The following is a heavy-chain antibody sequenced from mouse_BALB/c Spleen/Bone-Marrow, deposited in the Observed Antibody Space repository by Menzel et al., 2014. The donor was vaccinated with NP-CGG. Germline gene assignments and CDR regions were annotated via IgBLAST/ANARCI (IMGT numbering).Heavy chain of an antibody. V-gene: IGHV1-67*01. Sequence: QVQLKESGPELVRPGVSVKLSCKGFGYTFTAYAMHWVKQSHAKSLEWIGLISTYSGNTHYNQNFKGKATMTVDKSSSTAYMELARLTSEDSAIYYCARNFYGSSYFDYWGQGTTLTVSS. CDR2: ISTYSGNT. J-gene: IGHJ2*01. CDR1: GYTFTAYA. D-gene: IGHD1-1*01. CDR3: ARNFYGSSYFDY.